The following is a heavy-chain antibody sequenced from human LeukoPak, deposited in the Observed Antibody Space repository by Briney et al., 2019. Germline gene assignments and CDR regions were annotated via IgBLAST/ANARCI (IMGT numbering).Heavy chain of an antibody. V-gene: IGHV3-23*01. Sequence: GGSLRLSCAASGFTFNRYVMSWVRQAPGKGLVWVSSIYGSGGSAYSADSVKGRFTISRDNSKNTLFLQMNSLRVEDTAIYYCAKGAHSSGWNPNWFDPWGQGTPVTVSS. CDR1: GFTFNRYV. D-gene: IGHD6-19*01. CDR2: IYGSGGSA. J-gene: IGHJ5*02. CDR3: AKGAHSSGWNPNWFDP.